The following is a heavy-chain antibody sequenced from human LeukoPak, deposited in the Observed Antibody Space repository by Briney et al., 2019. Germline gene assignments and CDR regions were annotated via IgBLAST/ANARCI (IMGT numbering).Heavy chain of an antibody. V-gene: IGHV3-21*01. CDR1: GFTLSSYS. D-gene: IGHD3-9*01. J-gene: IGHJ4*02. CDR2: ISSSSSCI. Sequence: PGGSLRLSCAASGFTLSSYSMNWVRQAPGKGLKWVSSISSSSSCIYYADSVKGRFTISRDNAKNSLYLQMNSLSAEYTAVYSSARVLGYFDSRFDYWGQGTLVTVSS. CDR3: ARVLGYFDSRFDY.